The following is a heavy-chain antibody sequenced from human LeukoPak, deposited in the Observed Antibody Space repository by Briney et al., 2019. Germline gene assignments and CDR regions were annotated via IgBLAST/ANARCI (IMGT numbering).Heavy chain of an antibody. Sequence: ASVKVSCKASGYTFTSYYMHWVRQAPGQGLEWMGIINPSGGSTSYAQKFRGRVTMTRDTSTSTVYMELSSLRSEDTAVYYCARGRDMAIAAAGLGNFDYWGQGTLVTVSS. D-gene: IGHD6-13*01. V-gene: IGHV1-46*01. CDR3: ARGRDMAIAAAGLGNFDY. CDR1: GYTFTSYY. CDR2: INPSGGST. J-gene: IGHJ4*02.